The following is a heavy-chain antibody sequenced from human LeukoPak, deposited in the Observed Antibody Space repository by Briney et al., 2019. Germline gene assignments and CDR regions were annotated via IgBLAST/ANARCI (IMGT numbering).Heavy chain of an antibody. Sequence: GGSLRLSCAASGFTFSSYSMSWVRQAPGKGLEWVSSISSSSSYIYYADSVKGRFTISRDNAKNSLYLQMNSLRAEDTAVYYCARDTPTYDNWFDPWGQGTLVTVSS. CDR1: GFTFSSYS. V-gene: IGHV3-21*01. CDR2: ISSSSSYI. J-gene: IGHJ5*02. D-gene: IGHD2-21*01. CDR3: ARDTPTYDNWFDP.